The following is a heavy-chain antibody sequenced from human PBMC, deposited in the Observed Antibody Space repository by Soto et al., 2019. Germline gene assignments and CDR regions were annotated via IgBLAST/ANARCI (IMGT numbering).Heavy chain of an antibody. J-gene: IGHJ4*02. Sequence: QVQLQESGPGLVKPSGTLSLTCAVSGGSISTSNWWSWVRQPPGKGLEWIGEVYRTGSTNYNPSRESRVIVSVDKSKNQFSLRLTPVTAADTAVYYCARARATIAAAAIFDCWGQGTLVTVSS. D-gene: IGHD6-13*01. CDR3: ARARATIAAAAIFDC. CDR2: VYRTGST. V-gene: IGHV4-4*02. CDR1: GGSISTSNW.